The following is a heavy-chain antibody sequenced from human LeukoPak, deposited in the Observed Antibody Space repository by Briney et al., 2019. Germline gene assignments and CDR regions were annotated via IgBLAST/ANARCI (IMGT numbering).Heavy chain of an antibody. D-gene: IGHD3-22*01. Sequence: ASVKVSCKASGYTFTSYDINWVRQATGQGLEWMGWMNPNSGNTGYAQKFQGRVTMTRNTSISTAYMELSSLRSEDTAVYYCHLSSGYYYEYYFDYWGQGTLVTISS. CDR2: MNPNSGNT. V-gene: IGHV1-8*01. J-gene: IGHJ4*02. CDR3: HLSSGYYYEYYFDY. CDR1: GYTFTSYD.